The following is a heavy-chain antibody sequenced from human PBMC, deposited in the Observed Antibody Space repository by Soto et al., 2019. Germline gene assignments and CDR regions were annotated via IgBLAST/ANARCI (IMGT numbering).Heavy chain of an antibody. CDR2: ISAYNGNT. D-gene: IGHD3-10*01. CDR3: AKDSLYYASSPSPGD. Sequence: ASVKVSCKASGYTFTSYGISWVRQAPGQGLEWMGWISAYNGNTNYAQKLQGRVTMTTDTSTSTAYMELRSLRAEDTAVYYCAKDSLYYASSPSPGDWGQGTLVTVSS. V-gene: IGHV1-18*04. J-gene: IGHJ4*02. CDR1: GYTFTSYG.